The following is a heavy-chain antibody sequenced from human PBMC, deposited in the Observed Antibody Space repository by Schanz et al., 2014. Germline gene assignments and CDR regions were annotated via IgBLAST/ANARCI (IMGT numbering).Heavy chain of an antibody. D-gene: IGHD6-6*01. J-gene: IGHJ4*02. CDR2: IIPSLDVG. CDR3: ARDQSPYTNSSDVRYFDY. V-gene: IGHV1-69*04. CDR1: GGTFSSFG. Sequence: VQLEQSGAEVKKPGSSVKVSCKASGGTFSSFGINWVRQAPGQGLEWMGRIIPSLDVGNYAQQFQGRVTMTADTSTSTAYMDLRSLRSDDTAVYYCARDQSPYTNSSDVRYFDYWGQGSPVTVSS.